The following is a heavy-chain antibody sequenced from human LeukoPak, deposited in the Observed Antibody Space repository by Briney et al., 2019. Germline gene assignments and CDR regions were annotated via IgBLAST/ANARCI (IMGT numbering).Heavy chain of an antibody. CDR2: VYYTGST. J-gene: IGHJ4*02. D-gene: IGHD2-2*01. CDR1: GDSISSSSYY. Sequence: SETLSLTCTLSGDSISSSSYYWGWIRQPPRKGLEWLGSVYYTGSTYYNPSLKSRVTISVDTSQNQFSLKLTPVTAADTAVYYCARLIRASQEYHFDYWGQGTLVTVSS. CDR3: ARLIRASQEYHFDY. V-gene: IGHV4-39*01.